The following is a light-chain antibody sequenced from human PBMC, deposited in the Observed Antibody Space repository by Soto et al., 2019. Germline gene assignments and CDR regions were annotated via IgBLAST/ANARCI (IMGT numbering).Light chain of an antibody. CDR3: QQYNFYPWT. V-gene: IGKV1-5*03. Sequence: DIQMTQSPSTLSASARDRVTITCRASQSIGYWLAWYQQKAGKAPKLLIYKASTLESGVPSRFSGSGSGTEFTLTISSLQPDDFATYYCQQYNFYPWTFGQGTKVEIK. CDR1: QSIGYW. CDR2: KAS. J-gene: IGKJ1*01.